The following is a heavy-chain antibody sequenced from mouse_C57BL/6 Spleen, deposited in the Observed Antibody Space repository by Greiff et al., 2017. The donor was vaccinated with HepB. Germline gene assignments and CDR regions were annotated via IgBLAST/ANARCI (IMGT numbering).Heavy chain of an antibody. CDR1: GYTFTSYW. D-gene: IGHD2-2*01. CDR2: IYPGSGST. J-gene: IGHJ4*01. Sequence: VQLQQPGAELVKPGASVKMSCKASGYTFTSYWITWVKQRPGQGLEWIGDIYPGSGSTNYNEKFKSKATLTVDTSSSTTYMQLSSLTSEDSAVYYCARSRIYYGYDLWGQGTSVTVSS. V-gene: IGHV1-55*01. CDR3: ARSRIYYGYDL.